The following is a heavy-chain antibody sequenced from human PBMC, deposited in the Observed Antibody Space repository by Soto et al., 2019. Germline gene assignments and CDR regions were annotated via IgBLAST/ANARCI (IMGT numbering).Heavy chain of an antibody. CDR2: ISGRGGST. CDR1: GFTFSAYD. D-gene: IGHD3-10*01. V-gene: IGHV3-23*01. J-gene: IGHJ6*02. Sequence: EVHLLESGGGLVQPGGSLRLSCAASGFTFSAYDITWVRQAPGTGLEWVSAISGRGGSTYYADSVRGRFTISRDNSKNTLYLQMHSLRVEDTAVYYCTKPATASALLWTKTYYYYYPMDVWGQGTTVTVSS. CDR3: TKPATASALLWTKTYYYYYPMDV.